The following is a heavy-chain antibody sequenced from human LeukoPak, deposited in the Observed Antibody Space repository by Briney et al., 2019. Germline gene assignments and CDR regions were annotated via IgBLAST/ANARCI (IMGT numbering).Heavy chain of an antibody. CDR3: ARDAGGFRLGELYHYYYYGMDV. D-gene: IGHD3-16*01. V-gene: IGHV3-30-3*01. CDR1: GFTFSSYA. Sequence: PGGSLRLSCAASGFTFSSYAMHWVRQAPGKGLEWVAVISYDGSNKFYADSVKGRFTISRDTSKNTLYLQMNSLRVEDTAMYYCARDAGGFRLGELYHYYYYGMDVWGQGTPVTVSS. CDR2: ISYDGSNK. J-gene: IGHJ6*02.